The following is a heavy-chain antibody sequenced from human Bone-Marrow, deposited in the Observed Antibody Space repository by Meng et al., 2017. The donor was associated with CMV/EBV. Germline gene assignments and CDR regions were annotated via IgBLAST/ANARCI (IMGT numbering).Heavy chain of an antibody. CDR1: GGSFSGYS. J-gene: IGHJ6*02. Sequence: SETLSFTCAVYGGSFSGYSWNWIRQFPGKGLEWIGEISHTGATNYNPSLKSRVTMSVDTSKKRFSVRLRSVTAADTAVYYCMGLLQPHSYSYTMDVWGQGTTVTVSS. D-gene: IGHD2-21*01. CDR3: MGLLQPHSYSYTMDV. V-gene: IGHV4-34*01. CDR2: ISHTGAT.